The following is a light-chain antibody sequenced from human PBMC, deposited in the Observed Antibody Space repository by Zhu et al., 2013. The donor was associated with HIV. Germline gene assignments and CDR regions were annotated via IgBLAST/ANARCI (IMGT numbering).Light chain of an antibody. CDR3: QQYNTYPVT. V-gene: IGKV1-17*01. Sequence: DIQMTQSPSSLSASVGDRVTITCRASQGIKNDLGWYQQKPGKAPKRLIYAASTLQGGVPSRFSGSGSGTEFTLTISSLHPDDYSTYYCQQYNTYPVTFGGGTKVEIK. CDR2: AAS. J-gene: IGKJ4*01. CDR1: QGIKND.